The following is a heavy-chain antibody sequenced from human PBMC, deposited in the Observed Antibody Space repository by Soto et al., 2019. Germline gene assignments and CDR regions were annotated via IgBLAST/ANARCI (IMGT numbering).Heavy chain of an antibody. CDR3: AILSN. CDR2: IYSDGTT. V-gene: IGHV3-53*02. Sequence: EVQLVETGGGLIQLGGSLRLSFAASGFTVSSNYMNWVRQAPGKGLEWLSIIYSDGTTYYADSVKGRFTISRDNFKNTLYLQMNNLRAEDTAVYYCAILSNWGQGTLVTVSS. D-gene: IGHD6-6*01. J-gene: IGHJ4*02. CDR1: GFTVSSNY.